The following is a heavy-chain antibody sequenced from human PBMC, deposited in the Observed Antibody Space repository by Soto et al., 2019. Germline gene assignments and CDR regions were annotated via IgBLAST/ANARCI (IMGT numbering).Heavy chain of an antibody. CDR3: TRRGPYGSGGSCYYGMAV. CDR2: IIPIFGTA. Sequence: QVQLVQSGAEVKKNGSSVKVSCKASGGTFSSYAISWVRQAPGQGREWMGGIIPIFGTANHAQKFQGRVTINADNSTGTADMELSILSSEDTAVYYFTRRGPYGSGGSCYYGMAVWGRGTTVTV. D-gene: IGHD2-15*01. V-gene: IGHV1-69*06. CDR1: GGTFSSYA. J-gene: IGHJ6*02.